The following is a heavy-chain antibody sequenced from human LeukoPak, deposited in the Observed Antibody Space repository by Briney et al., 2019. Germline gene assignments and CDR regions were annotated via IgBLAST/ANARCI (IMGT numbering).Heavy chain of an antibody. D-gene: IGHD4-17*01. J-gene: IGHJ3*02. V-gene: IGHV3-48*01. CDR2: ISSSSSTI. CDR1: GFTFSSYS. Sequence: GGSLRLSCAASGFTFSSYSMNWVRQAPGKGLEWVSYISSSSSTIYYADSVKGRFTVSRDNAKNSLYLQMNSLRAVDTAVYFCARNMTTRAFDIWGQGTMVTVSS. CDR3: ARNMTTRAFDI.